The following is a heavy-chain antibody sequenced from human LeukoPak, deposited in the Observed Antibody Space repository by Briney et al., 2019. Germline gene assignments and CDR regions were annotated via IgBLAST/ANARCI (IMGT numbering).Heavy chain of an antibody. V-gene: IGHV4-4*07. CDR2: ISTSGST. Sequence: SETLSLTCTVSGGSISSYYWSWIRQPAGKGLESIGHISTSGSTNYNPSLKSRVTMSVDTSKNQFSLKLSSVTAADTAVYYCARAVGSGSFQTYYYYMDVWGKGTTVTISS. J-gene: IGHJ6*03. CDR1: GGSISSYY. D-gene: IGHD3-10*01. CDR3: ARAVGSGSFQTYYYYMDV.